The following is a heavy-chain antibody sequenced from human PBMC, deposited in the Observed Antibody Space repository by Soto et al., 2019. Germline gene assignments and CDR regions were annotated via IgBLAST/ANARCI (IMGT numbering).Heavy chain of an antibody. CDR1: GFTFSSYG. V-gene: IGHV3-30*18. CDR2: ISYDGSNK. D-gene: IGHD1-26*01. CDR3: TKGSYSGIYSDFDY. J-gene: IGHJ4*02. Sequence: PGGSLRLSCAASGFTFSSYGMYWVRQAPGKGLEWVAGISYDGSNKYYADSVKGRFTISRDNSKNTLYLQMNSLRAEDTAVYYCTKGSYSGIYSDFDYWRQGTLVTVSS.